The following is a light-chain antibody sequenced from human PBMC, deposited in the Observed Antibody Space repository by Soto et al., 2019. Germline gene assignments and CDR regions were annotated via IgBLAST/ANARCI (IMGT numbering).Light chain of an antibody. Sequence: DIQMTQSTSTLSASVGDRVAITCRASQSISTWLAWYQQRPGTAPRLLIYDASTLESGVPSRFSGSGSGTEFTLPISCLQPDDFATYYCQHYNNYPWTFGQGTKVDIK. CDR2: DAS. CDR1: QSISTW. V-gene: IGKV1-5*01. J-gene: IGKJ1*01. CDR3: QHYNNYPWT.